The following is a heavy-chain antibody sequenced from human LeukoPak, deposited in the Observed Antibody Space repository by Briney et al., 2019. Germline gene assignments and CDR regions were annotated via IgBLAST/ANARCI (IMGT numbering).Heavy chain of an antibody. CDR3: ARSGRVVAAATLQQPFDP. Sequence: GGSLRLSCAASGFTFSSYGMHWVRQAPGKGLEWVAVISYDGSNKYYADSVKGRFTISRDNSKNPLYLQMNSLRAEDTAVYYCARSGRVVAAATLQQPFDPWGQGTLVTVSS. J-gene: IGHJ5*02. CDR2: ISYDGSNK. V-gene: IGHV3-30*03. D-gene: IGHD2-15*01. CDR1: GFTFSSYG.